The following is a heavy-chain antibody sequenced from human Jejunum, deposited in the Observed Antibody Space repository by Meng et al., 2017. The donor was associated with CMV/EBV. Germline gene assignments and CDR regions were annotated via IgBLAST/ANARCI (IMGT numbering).Heavy chain of an antibody. V-gene: IGHV1-2*02. J-gene: IGHJ4*02. Sequence: KVSCKASGYSFSDYYMNWVRQAPGRGLEWIGWINPKTGGTDYAQKFQGRVTLTRDTSITTVYMELSNLKSDDSAVYYCSSAPGDYWGQGTLVTVSS. CDR3: SSAPGDY. CDR1: GYSFSDYY. D-gene: IGHD1-14*01. CDR2: INPKTGGT.